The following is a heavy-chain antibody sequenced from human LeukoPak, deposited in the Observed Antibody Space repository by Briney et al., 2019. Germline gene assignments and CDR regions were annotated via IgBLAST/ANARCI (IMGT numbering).Heavy chain of an antibody. CDR3: ARDGSSSWFRIFDY. V-gene: IGHV4-34*01. CDR2: INHSGST. CDR1: GGSFSGYY. D-gene: IGHD6-13*01. Sequence: SETLSLTCAVYGGSFSGYYWSWIRQPPGKGLEWIGEINHSGSTNYNPSLKSRVTTSVDTSKNQFSLKLSSVTAADTAVYYCARDGSSSWFRIFDYWGQGTLVTVSS. J-gene: IGHJ4*02.